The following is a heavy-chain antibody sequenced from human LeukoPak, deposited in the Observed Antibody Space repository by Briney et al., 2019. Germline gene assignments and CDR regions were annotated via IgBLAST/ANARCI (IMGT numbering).Heavy chain of an antibody. CDR2: IYSGGIT. CDR1: GFTVSSNY. V-gene: IGHV3-66*01. J-gene: IGHJ4*02. D-gene: IGHD1-26*01. CDR3: ARDLGGGSYYVGSDY. Sequence: PGGSLRLSCAASGFTVSSNYMSWVRQAPGKGLEWVSVIYSGGITYYADSVKGRFTISRDNFKNTLYLQMNSLRADDTAVYYCARDLGGGSYYVGSDYWGQGTLVTVSS.